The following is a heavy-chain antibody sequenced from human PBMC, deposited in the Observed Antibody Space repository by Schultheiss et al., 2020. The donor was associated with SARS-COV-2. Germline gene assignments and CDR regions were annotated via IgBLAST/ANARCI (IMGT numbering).Heavy chain of an antibody. Sequence: SQTLSLTCTVSGGSISSYYWSWIRQPPGKGLEWIGYIYYSGSTNYNPSLKSRVTISVDTSKNQFSLKLSSVTAADTAVYYCARELSSSWYHYWGQGTLVTGSS. CDR2: IYYSGST. CDR1: GGSISSYY. CDR3: ARELSSSWYHY. J-gene: IGHJ4*02. V-gene: IGHV4-59*01. D-gene: IGHD6-13*01.